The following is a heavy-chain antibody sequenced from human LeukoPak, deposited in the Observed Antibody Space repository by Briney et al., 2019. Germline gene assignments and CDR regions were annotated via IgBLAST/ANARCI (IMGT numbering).Heavy chain of an antibody. CDR1: GYTLTELS. CDR2: FDPEDGET. CDR3: ATVPKIVGAPYYFDY. Sequence: ASVKVSCKVSGYTLTELSMHWVQQAPGKGLEWMGGFDPEDGETIYAQKFQGRVTMTEDTSTDTAYMELSSLRSEDTAVYYCATVPKIVGAPYYFDYWGQGTLVTVSS. V-gene: IGHV1-24*01. J-gene: IGHJ4*02. D-gene: IGHD1-26*01.